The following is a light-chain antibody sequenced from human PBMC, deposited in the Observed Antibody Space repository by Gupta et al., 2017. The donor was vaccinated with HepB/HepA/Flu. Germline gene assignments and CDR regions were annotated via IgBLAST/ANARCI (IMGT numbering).Light chain of an antibody. Sequence: QSALTQPASVSGSPGQSITISCPGTSSDVGRYNYVSWYQQHPGKAPKLLISDVTNRPSGVSNRFSGSKSDNTASLTISGLQAEDEADYYCSSYTTSSTVIFGGGTKLTVL. V-gene: IGLV2-14*01. J-gene: IGLJ2*01. CDR2: DVT. CDR3: SSYTTSSTVI. CDR1: SSDVGRYNY.